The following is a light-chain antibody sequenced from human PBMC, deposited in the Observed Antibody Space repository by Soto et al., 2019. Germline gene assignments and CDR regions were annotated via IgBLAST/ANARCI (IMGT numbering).Light chain of an antibody. J-gene: IGKJ2*01. Sequence: EIVMTQSPASLSVSPGDGATLSCRASQSVASNVAWYHQKAGQGPRLLIHGASTRAAGVPARFSGSGSGTDFTLTISSLQSEDFAIYYCQQYHNWPPQYTFGQGTKLQIK. CDR1: QSVASN. CDR3: QQYHNWPPQYT. CDR2: GAS. V-gene: IGKV3-15*01.